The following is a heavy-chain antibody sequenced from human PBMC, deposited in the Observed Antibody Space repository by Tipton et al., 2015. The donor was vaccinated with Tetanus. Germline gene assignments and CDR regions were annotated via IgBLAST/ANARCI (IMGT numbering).Heavy chain of an antibody. D-gene: IGHD3-3*01. Sequence: TLSLTCTVSGGSISSYYWSWIRQPPGKGLEWIGYIYYSGSTNYNPSLKSRVTISVDTSKNQFSLKLSSVTAADTAVYYCARGSIVHYDFWRPYEPGCNAFDIWGQGTMVTVSS. J-gene: IGHJ3*02. CDR2: IYYSGST. CDR1: GGSISSYY. CDR3: ARGSIVHYDFWRPYEPGCNAFDI. V-gene: IGHV4-59*01.